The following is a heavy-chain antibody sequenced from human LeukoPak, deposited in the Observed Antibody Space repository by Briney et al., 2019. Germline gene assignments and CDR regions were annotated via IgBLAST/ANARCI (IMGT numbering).Heavy chain of an antibody. D-gene: IGHD5-18*01. J-gene: IGHJ4*02. CDR1: GGSMTTHH. Sequence: SETLSLTCTVSGGSMTTHHWNWIRQTPGKGLEWIGYVFDSGRTKENPSLKSRVTLSADTSKNQLSLRLSSVTAADTAVYYCTTIKRGNIFGYFDFWGKGILVTVSS. V-gene: IGHV4-59*11. CDR2: VFDSGRT. CDR3: TTIKRGNIFGYFDF.